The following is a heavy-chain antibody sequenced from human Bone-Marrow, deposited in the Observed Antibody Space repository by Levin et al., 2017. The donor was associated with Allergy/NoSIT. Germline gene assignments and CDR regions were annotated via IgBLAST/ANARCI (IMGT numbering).Heavy chain of an antibody. V-gene: IGHV4-59*08. Sequence: SETLSLTCTVSGDSINSYYWSWIRQPPGKRLEWIAWIYYTGTTKYNPSLQSRATVSVDTSKNQLSLKLNSVTAADTAVYFCVRLGTGSNGFWHPDHWGQGTLVTVSS. CDR1: GDSINSYY. CDR2: IYYTGTT. D-gene: IGHD5-12*01. CDR3: VRLGTGSNGFWHPDH. J-gene: IGHJ4*02.